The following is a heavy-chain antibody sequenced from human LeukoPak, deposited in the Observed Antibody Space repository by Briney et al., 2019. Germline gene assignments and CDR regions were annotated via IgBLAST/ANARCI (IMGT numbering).Heavy chain of an antibody. CDR2: FDPEDGET. J-gene: IGHJ3*02. D-gene: IGHD3-22*01. V-gene: IGHV1-24*01. Sequence: ASVKVSCKVSGYTLTELSMHWVRQAPGKGLEWMGGFDPEDGETIYAQKFQGRVTMTEDTSTDTAYMELSSLRSEDTAVYYCATDTHGGDSSGYGGAFDIWGQGTMVTVSS. CDR1: GYTLTELS. CDR3: ATDTHGGDSSGYGGAFDI.